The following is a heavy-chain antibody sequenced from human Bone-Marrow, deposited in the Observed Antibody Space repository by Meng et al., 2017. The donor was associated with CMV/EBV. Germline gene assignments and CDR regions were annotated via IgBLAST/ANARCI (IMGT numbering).Heavy chain of an antibody. CDR1: GCAISSGGDY. CDR2: IYYSGSA. Sequence: SGCAISSGGDYWGWIRQHPGKGLEWIGYIYYSGSAYYSPSLKSRVTISVDTSKNQFSLKLSSVTAADTAVYYCVRYCYDTSGYYYFDYWGQGTLVTVSS. V-gene: IGHV4-31*02. J-gene: IGHJ4*02. CDR3: VRYCYDTSGYYYFDY. D-gene: IGHD3-22*01.